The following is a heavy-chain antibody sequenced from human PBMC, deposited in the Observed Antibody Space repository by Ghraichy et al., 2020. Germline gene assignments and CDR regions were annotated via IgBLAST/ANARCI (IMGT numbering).Heavy chain of an antibody. CDR3: ARDFGRTAINP. Sequence: GGSLRLSCAASGFSFSDYWMTWVRQAPGKGLEWVANIKEDGNKEYYVDSVKGRFTISRDNAKNSLFLQMNSLRAEDTAIYYCARDFGRTAINPWGQGTHVTVSS. CDR2: IKEDGNKE. D-gene: IGHD3-3*01. CDR1: GFSFSDYW. V-gene: IGHV3-7*01. J-gene: IGHJ5*02.